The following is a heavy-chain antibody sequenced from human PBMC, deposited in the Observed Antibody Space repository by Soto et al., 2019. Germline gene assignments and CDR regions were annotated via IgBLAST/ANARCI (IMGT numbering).Heavy chain of an antibody. CDR1: TDSFNDYY. D-gene: IGHD5-18*01. J-gene: IGHJ3*01. CDR3: ARYVGIHDAFDF. CDR2: IYHTGNT. Sequence: QVRLHESGPGLVKPSETLSLSCTVSTDSFNDYYWSWIRQPPGKGLEWIGSIYHTGNTNYNPSLESRVSITIDTSNIQSSLSLSSVTAADTAVYYGARYVGIHDAFDFWGQGTLVTVSS. V-gene: IGHV4-59*01.